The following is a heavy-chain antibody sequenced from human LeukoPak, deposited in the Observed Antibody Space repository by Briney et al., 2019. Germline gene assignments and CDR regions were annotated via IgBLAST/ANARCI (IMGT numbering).Heavy chain of an antibody. CDR1: GGSISSSNW. V-gene: IGHV4-4*02. CDR3: ARVDSNGLYYFDY. D-gene: IGHD6-19*01. J-gene: IGHJ4*02. Sequence: SETLSLTCAVSGGSISSSNWWSWVRQPPGKGLEWIGEIYHSGSSNYNTSLKSRVTISVDKSKNQFSLKLSSVTAADTAVYYCARVDSNGLYYFDYWGQGTLVTVSS. CDR2: IYHSGSS.